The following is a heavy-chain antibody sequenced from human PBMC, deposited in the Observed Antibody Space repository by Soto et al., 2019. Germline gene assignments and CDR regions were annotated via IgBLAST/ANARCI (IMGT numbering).Heavy chain of an antibody. CDR1: GGTFSSYA. CDR2: IIPIVGTA. CDR3: ARGAIAVAGYRPNWFDP. Sequence: QVQLVQSGAEVKKPGSSVKVSCKASGGTFSSYAISWVRQAPGQGLEWMGGIIPIVGTANYAQKFQGRVTITADDSTSTAYMELSSLRSEDTAVYYCARGAIAVAGYRPNWFDPWGQGTLVTVSS. D-gene: IGHD6-19*01. J-gene: IGHJ5*02. V-gene: IGHV1-69*01.